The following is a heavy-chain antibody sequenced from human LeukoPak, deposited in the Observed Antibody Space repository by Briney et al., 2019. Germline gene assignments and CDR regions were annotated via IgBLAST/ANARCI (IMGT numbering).Heavy chain of an antibody. J-gene: IGHJ4*02. CDR1: AYSISSGYY. V-gene: IGHV4-38-2*01. CDR2: IYHSGST. D-gene: IGHD2-21*01. Sequence: PSETLSLTCAVSAYSISSGYYWGWIRQPPGKGLEWIGSIYHSGSTYYNPSLKSRVTILVDTSKNQFSLKLSSVTAADTAVYYCALRLRQGGDYVVYWGQGTLVTVSS. CDR3: ALRLRQGGDYVVY.